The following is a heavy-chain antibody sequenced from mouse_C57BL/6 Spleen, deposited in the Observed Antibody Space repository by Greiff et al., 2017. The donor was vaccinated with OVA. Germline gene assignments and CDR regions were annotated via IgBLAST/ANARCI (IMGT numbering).Heavy chain of an antibody. J-gene: IGHJ1*03. CDR3: ARPLLWYFDV. V-gene: IGHV1-26*01. CDR2: INPNNGGT. D-gene: IGHD2-10*01. Sequence: VQLKQSGPELVKPGASVKISCKASGYTFTDYYMNWVKQSHGKSLEWIGDINPNNGGTSYNQKFKGKATLTVDKSSSTAYMELRSLTSEDSAVYYCARPLLWYFDVWGTGTTVTVSS. CDR1: GYTFTDYY.